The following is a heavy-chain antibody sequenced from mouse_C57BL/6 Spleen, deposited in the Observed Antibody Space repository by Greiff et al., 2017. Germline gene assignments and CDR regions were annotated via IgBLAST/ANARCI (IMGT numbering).Heavy chain of an antibody. CDR2: ISNLAYSI. V-gene: IGHV5-15*01. CDR1: GFTFSDYG. J-gene: IGHJ3*01. D-gene: IGHD2-3*01. CDR3: ARLGDGYYAFAY. Sequence: EVQVVESGGGLVQPGGSLKLSCAASGFTFSDYGMAWVRQAPRKGPEWVAFISNLAYSIYYADTVTGRFTISRENAKNTLYLEMSSLRSEDTAMYYCARLGDGYYAFAYWGQGTLVTVSA.